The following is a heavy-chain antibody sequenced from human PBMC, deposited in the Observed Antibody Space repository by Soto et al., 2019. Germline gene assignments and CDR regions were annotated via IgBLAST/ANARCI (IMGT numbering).Heavy chain of an antibody. CDR3: ARVSGIYYYGMDV. CDR1: GGSIISYY. CDR2: IYYSGST. D-gene: IGHD3-10*01. J-gene: IGHJ6*02. V-gene: IGHV4-59*12. Sequence: SETLSLTCTVSGGSIISYYWSWILQPPGKGLGWIGYIYYSGSTNYNPSLKSRVTISVDTSKNQFSLKLSSVTAADTAVYYCARVSGIYYYGMDVWGQGTTVTVSS.